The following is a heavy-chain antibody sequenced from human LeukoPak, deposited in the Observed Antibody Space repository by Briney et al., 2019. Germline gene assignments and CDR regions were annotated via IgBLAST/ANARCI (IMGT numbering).Heavy chain of an antibody. D-gene: IGHD3-3*01. V-gene: IGHV3-30*04. CDR2: ISSDGSNK. CDR1: GFTFSSYT. J-gene: IGHJ5*02. CDR3: ARGATNDFWSGYGWFGP. Sequence: PGRSLRLSCAASGFTFSSYTIHWVRQAPGKGLEWVALISSDGSNKFYANSVKGRFTISRDNSKKTVYLQMNSLRGEDTAVYSCARGATNDFWSGYGWFGPWGQGTLVTVSS.